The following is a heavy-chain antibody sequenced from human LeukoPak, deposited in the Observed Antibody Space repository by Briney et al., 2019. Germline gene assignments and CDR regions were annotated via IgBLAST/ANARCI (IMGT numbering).Heavy chain of an antibody. CDR1: GYTFTGYF. Sequence: ASVTVSCKASGYTFTGYFMHWVRPSPGQALEWMGWINPNSGGTNYAQKFQGRVTLTRDTSISTTYMELTSLRSDDTAVYYCARRWGGSYQLDYWGQGTLVTVSS. V-gene: IGHV1-2*02. CDR2: INPNSGGT. CDR3: ARRWGGSYQLDY. J-gene: IGHJ4*02. D-gene: IGHD1-26*01.